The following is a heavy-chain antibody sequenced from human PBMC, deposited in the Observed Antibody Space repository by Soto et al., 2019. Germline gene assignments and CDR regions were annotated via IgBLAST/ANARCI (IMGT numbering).Heavy chain of an antibody. CDR3: XXXXXXXXYDTSGYG. J-gene: IGHJ1*01. D-gene: IGHD3-22*01. V-gene: IGHV1-69*05. CDR2: IIPIFGTT. CDR1: GGTFSNYA. Sequence: QVQLVQSGAEVKKPGSSVKVSCKASGGTFSNYAISWVRQAPGQGLEWMGDIIPIFGTTKNAQKFQGRVTXXXXXXXGXAXXXLXXXXXXXXXVXYCXXXXXXXXYDTSGYGWGQGTLVIVSS.